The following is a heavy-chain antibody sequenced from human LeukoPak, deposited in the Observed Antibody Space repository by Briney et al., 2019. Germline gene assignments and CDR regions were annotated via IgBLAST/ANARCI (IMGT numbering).Heavy chain of an antibody. V-gene: IGHV1-2*02. D-gene: IGHD5-18*01. CDR2: INPNSGGT. Sequence: SSVKVPCEVSGYTFTGYYRLCVRLTPGQGLEWMGWINPNSGGTNYAQKFRGRVTMTRDTSISTAYMELSRLRSDDTAVYYCARGDTAMMRPFDYWGQGPLVTVSS. CDR3: ARGDTAMMRPFDY. J-gene: IGHJ4*02. CDR1: GYTFTGYY.